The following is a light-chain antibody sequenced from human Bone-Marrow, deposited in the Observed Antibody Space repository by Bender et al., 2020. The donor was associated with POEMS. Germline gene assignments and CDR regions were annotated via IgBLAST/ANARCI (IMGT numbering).Light chain of an antibody. CDR3: CSYAGSTTV. V-gene: IGLV2-23*01. CDR2: EGS. J-gene: IGLJ2*01. CDR1: SSDIGSYNF. Sequence: QSALTQPASVSGSPGQSITMSCTGTSSDIGSYNFVSWYQQHPGKAPRLMIYEGSKRPSGVSSRFSGSKSGNTASLTISGLQAEDEADYYCCSYAGSTTVFGGGTELTVL.